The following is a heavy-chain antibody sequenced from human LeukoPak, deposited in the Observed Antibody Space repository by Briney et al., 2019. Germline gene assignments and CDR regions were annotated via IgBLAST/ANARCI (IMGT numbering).Heavy chain of an antibody. D-gene: IGHD6-13*01. CDR2: IYYSGST. CDR3: ARTTGYSSL. Sequence: PSETLSLTCTVSGGSISYYYWSWIRQPPGKGLGWIGYIYYSGSTNYNPALKSRVTISVDTSKNQFSLKLSSVTAADTAVYYCARTTGYSSLWGQGTLVTVSS. J-gene: IGHJ4*02. CDR1: GGSISYYY. V-gene: IGHV4-59*01.